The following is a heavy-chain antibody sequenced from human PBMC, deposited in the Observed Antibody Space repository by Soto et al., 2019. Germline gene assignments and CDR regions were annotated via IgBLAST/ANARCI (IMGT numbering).Heavy chain of an antibody. CDR2: VYHNGLT. D-gene: IGHD6-19*01. Sequence: QVQLQQSGPGLVQPSGTLSLTCVVSGDSISSNVWWSWVRQPPGKGLEWIGEVYHNGLTNYHSSLRSRVTMSVDTSKNQFSLKLTSVTAADTAIYYCARDTAVPGETDRFDYWGQGILVTVSS. V-gene: IGHV4-4*02. CDR3: ARDTAVPGETDRFDY. J-gene: IGHJ4*02. CDR1: GDSISSNVW.